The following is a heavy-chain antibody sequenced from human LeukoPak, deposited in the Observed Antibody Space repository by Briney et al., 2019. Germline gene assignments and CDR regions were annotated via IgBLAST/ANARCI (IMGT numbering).Heavy chain of an antibody. V-gene: IGHV3-9*01. J-gene: IGHJ3*01. CDR2: ITWNSYTI. Sequence: PGGSPRLSCTATGFNFDDYAMHWVRQSPGKGLEWVSGITWNSYTIVYADSVKGRFTISRDNAKNSLYLQTNSLRAEDTAFCCAKAVGVASLIVDALHVWGQGTMVTVSP. CDR1: GFNFDDYA. CDR3: AKAVGVASLIVDALHV. D-gene: IGHD1-26*01.